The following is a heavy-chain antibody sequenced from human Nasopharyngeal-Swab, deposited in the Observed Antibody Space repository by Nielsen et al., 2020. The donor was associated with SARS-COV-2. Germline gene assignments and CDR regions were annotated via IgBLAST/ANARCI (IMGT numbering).Heavy chain of an antibody. D-gene: IGHD3-10*01. CDR1: GYTFTSYY. CDR2: INPSGGST. J-gene: IGHJ4*02. CDR3: ARGGITMVRGVPVPRGFDY. Sequence: ASVKVSCKASGYTFTSYYMHWVRQAPGQGLEWMGIINPSGGSTSYAQKFQGRVTMTRDTSTSTVYMELRSLRSDDTAVYYCARGGITMVRGVPVPRGFDYWGQGTLVTVSS. V-gene: IGHV1-46*01.